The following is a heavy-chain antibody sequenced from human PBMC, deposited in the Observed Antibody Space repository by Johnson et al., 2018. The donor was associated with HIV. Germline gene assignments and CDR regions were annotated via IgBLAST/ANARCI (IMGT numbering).Heavy chain of an antibody. Sequence: MLLVESGGGVVQPGGSLRLSCAASGFTVSSSYMSWVRQAPGKGLEWVSVLYSGGSRYYADSVKGRFIISRDNSKNTLYLQMNSLRAEDTAVYYCARVTLVLDIWGQGTMVTVSS. CDR1: GFTVSSSY. CDR2: LYSGGSR. D-gene: IGHD4-23*01. V-gene: IGHV3-66*02. CDR3: ARVTLVLDI. J-gene: IGHJ3*02.